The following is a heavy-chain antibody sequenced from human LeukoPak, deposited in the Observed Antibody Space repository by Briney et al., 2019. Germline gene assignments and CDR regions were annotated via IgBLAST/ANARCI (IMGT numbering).Heavy chain of an antibody. J-gene: IGHJ6*03. Sequence: PGRSLRLSCAASGFTFSSYGMHWVRQAPGKGLEWVAVISYDGSNKYYADSVKGRFTISRDNSKNTLYLQMNSLRAGDTAVYYCAKVPGYYYMDVWGKGTTVTVSS. D-gene: IGHD3-10*01. V-gene: IGHV3-30*18. CDR2: ISYDGSNK. CDR1: GFTFSSYG. CDR3: AKVPGYYYMDV.